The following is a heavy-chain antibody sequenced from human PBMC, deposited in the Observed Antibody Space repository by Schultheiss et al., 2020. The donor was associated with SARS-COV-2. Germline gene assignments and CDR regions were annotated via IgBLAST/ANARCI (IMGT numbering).Heavy chain of an antibody. CDR3: ALLIGIVEKSLLPDY. CDR1: GYTFTSYG. V-gene: IGHV1-18*01. D-gene: IGHD3-22*01. CDR2: ISAYNGNT. J-gene: IGHJ4*02. Sequence: ASVKVSCKASGYTFTSYGISWVRQAPGQGLEWMGWISAYNGNTNYAQKLQGRVTMTTDTSTSTVYMELSSLRSEDTAVYYCALLIGIVEKSLLPDYWGQGTLVTVSS.